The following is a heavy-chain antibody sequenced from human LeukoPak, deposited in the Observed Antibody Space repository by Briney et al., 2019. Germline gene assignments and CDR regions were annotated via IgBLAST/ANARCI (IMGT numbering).Heavy chain of an antibody. J-gene: IGHJ4*02. D-gene: IGHD6-19*01. CDR1: GFTFSNYD. V-gene: IGHV3-13*01. Sequence: PGGSLRLSCAASGFTFSNYDMHWVRQATGKGLEWVSVIGIAGDTYYAGSVKGRFTISRDNSKNTLYLQMNSLRAEDTAVYYCAKAWYSSGWGWGQGILVTVSA. CDR3: AKAWYSSGWG. CDR2: IGIAGDT.